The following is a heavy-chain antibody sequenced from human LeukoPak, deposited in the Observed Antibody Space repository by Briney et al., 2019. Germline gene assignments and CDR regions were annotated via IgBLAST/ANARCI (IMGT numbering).Heavy chain of an antibody. Sequence: TSETLSLTCAVSGGSISSYYWSWIRQPPGKGLEWIGYIYYSGSTNYNPSLKSRVTISVDTSKNQFSLKLSSVTAADTAVYYCARGDTISTQWGQGTLVTVSS. J-gene: IGHJ4*02. V-gene: IGHV4-59*01. D-gene: IGHD2/OR15-2a*01. CDR2: IYYSGST. CDR1: GGSISSYY. CDR3: ARGDTISTQ.